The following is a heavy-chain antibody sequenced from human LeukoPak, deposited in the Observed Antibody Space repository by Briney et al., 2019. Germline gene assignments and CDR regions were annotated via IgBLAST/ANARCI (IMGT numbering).Heavy chain of an antibody. D-gene: IGHD4-17*01. CDR2: IRFDGSNT. CDR3: VKKRLYGDYSFDY. V-gene: IGHV3-30*02. CDR1: RFIFGAYG. Sequence: GGSLRLSCAASRFIFGAYGMHWVRQAPGKGLEWVAFIRFDGSNTYYADSVKGRFTISRDNSKNTLYLQMNSLRAEDTAVYYCVKKRLYGDYSFDYWGQGTLVTVSS. J-gene: IGHJ4*02.